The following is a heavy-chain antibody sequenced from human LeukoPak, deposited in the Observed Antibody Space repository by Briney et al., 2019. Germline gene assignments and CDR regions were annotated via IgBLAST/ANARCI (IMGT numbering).Heavy chain of an antibody. V-gene: IGHV4-34*01. J-gene: IGHJ3*02. Sequence: SETLSLTYAVYGGSFSGYYWSWIRPPPGKGLEWIGSIDYSGSTYYNPSLKSRVTKSEDTPKNQFSLKLSSVTAADTAVYYCARGGFNGNAFDIWGQGTMVTVSS. CDR3: ARGGFNGNAFDI. CDR1: GGSFSGYY. CDR2: IDYSGST. D-gene: IGHD1-26*01.